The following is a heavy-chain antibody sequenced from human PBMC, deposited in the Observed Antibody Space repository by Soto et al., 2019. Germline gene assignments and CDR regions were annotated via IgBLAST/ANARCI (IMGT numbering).Heavy chain of an antibody. V-gene: IGHV3-21*01. CDR3: ARERDSSGWYHLGLTDY. CDR1: GFTFSSYS. D-gene: IGHD6-19*01. J-gene: IGHJ4*02. CDR2: ISSSSSYI. Sequence: GGSLRLSCAASGFTFSSYSMNWVRQAPGKGLEWVSSISSSSSYIYYADSVKGRFTISRDNAKNSLYLQMNSLRAEDTAVYCCARERDSSGWYHLGLTDYWGQGTLVTVSS.